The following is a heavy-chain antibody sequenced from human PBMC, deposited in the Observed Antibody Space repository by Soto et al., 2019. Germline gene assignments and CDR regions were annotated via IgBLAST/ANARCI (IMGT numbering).Heavy chain of an antibody. CDR3: ARGVLH. V-gene: IGHV4-31*03. J-gene: IGHJ4*01. Sequence: QVQLQESGPGLVQPSQTLSLTCTVSGGSISSGGYYWSWIRQHPGTGLEGVGHLSYSVSTYYNTSIKSRVTISVDTSRNQLSLIVSSVTAANAAVYYCARGVLHWGQGTLVTVSS. CDR1: GGSISSGGYY. CDR2: LSYSVST.